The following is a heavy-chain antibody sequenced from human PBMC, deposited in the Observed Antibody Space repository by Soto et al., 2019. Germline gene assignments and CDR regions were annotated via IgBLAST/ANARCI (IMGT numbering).Heavy chain of an antibody. CDR2: INPGGSTT. J-gene: IGHJ3*02. D-gene: IGHD1-26*01. CDR3: AEGHSGSYSGAPIDAFDI. V-gene: IGHV1-46*02. CDR1: GYNFDSHW. Sequence: GASVKVSCKASGYNFDSHWIHWVRQAPGQGLEWMGVINPGGSTTIYAQNFQDRVTITRDRSMSTAYMELSSLRSEDTAMYYCAEGHSGSYSGAPIDAFDIWGQGTMVT.